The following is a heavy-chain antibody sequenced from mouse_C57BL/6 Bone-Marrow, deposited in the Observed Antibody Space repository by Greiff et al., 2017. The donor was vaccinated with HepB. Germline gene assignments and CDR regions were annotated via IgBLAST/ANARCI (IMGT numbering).Heavy chain of an antibody. CDR2: IRSKSSNYAT. J-gene: IGHJ1*03. Sequence: EVKLVESGGGLVQPKGSLKLSCAASGFTFNTYAMHWVRQAPGKGLEWVARIRSKSSNYATYYADSVKDRFTISRDDSQSMLYLQMNNLKTEDTAMYYCVRAPYYYGSSYVGYWYFDVWGTGTTVTVSS. CDR1: GFTFNTYA. D-gene: IGHD1-1*01. CDR3: VRAPYYYGSSYVGYWYFDV. V-gene: IGHV10-3*01.